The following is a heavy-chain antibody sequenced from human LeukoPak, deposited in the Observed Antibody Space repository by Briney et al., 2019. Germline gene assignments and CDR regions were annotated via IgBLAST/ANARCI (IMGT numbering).Heavy chain of an antibody. CDR2: IYHSGKT. CDR1: GYSISSGYY. Sequence: PSETLSLTCTVSGYSISSGYYWGWIRQPPGKGLEWIGSIYHSGKTYYNPSLKSPVTISVDTSKNQFSLKLSSVTAADTAVYYCATELTYYYDSSGYYYQHNFDYWGQGTLVTVSS. J-gene: IGHJ4*02. D-gene: IGHD3-22*01. CDR3: ATELTYYYDSSGYYYQHNFDY. V-gene: IGHV4-38-2*02.